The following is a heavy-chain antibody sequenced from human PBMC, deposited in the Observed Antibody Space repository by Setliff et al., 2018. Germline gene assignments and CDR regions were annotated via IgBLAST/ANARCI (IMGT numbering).Heavy chain of an antibody. CDR3: ARDRSRGPNYFDP. Sequence: ASVKVSCKAFGYTFAKYGTSWVRQAPGQGLEWMGWISGYNGYTVYAQKLQGRVTLTTDTSTNTAYMELRSLTSDDTAVYYCARDRSRGPNYFDPWGQGTQVTVSS. CDR1: GYTFAKYG. D-gene: IGHD1-7*01. CDR2: ISGYNGYT. J-gene: IGHJ5*02. V-gene: IGHV1-18*01.